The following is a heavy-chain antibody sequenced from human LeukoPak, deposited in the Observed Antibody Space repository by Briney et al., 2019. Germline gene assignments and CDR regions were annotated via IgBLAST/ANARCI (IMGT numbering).Heavy chain of an antibody. Sequence: SGGSLRLSCVASGFIFTRFWMTWVRQAPGKGLEWVANINQDGSEMYYVDSVEGRFTISRDNAKNSLYLQMNSLRVEDTATYYCARDPLVDGRRNYFDFWGQGTLVTVSS. J-gene: IGHJ4*02. CDR2: INQDGSEM. D-gene: IGHD2-8*02. V-gene: IGHV3-7*01. CDR1: GFIFTRFW. CDR3: ARDPLVDGRRNYFDF.